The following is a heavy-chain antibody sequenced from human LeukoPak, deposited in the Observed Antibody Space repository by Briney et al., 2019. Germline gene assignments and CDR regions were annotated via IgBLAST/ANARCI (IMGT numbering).Heavy chain of an antibody. V-gene: IGHV3-21*01. J-gene: IGHJ6*03. Sequence: GGSLRLSCAASGFTFSSYAMHWVRQAPGKGLEWVSSIGSSSSYIYYADSVKGRFTISRDNSKNTLYLQMNSLRAEDTAVYYCARVDRASSSSWYNYYYYMDVWGKGTTVTVSS. D-gene: IGHD6-13*01. CDR3: ARVDRASSSSWYNYYYYMDV. CDR2: IGSSSSYI. CDR1: GFTFSSYA.